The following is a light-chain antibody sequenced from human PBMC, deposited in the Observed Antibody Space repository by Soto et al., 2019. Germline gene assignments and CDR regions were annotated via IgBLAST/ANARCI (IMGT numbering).Light chain of an antibody. J-gene: IGLJ2*01. CDR2: GNI. CDR1: SSNIGAGYD. V-gene: IGLV1-40*01. CDR3: QSYDSSLKV. Sequence: QSVLTQPPSVSGAPGQRVTISCTGSSSNIGAGYDVHWYQQLPGTAPKLLIYGNIYRPSGVPDRFSGSKSGTSASLAITGLQAEDEADYYCQSYDSSLKVFGGGTKLTVL.